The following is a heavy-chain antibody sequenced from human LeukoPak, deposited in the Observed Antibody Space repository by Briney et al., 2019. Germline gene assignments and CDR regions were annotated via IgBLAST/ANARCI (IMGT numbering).Heavy chain of an antibody. CDR1: GYTFTSYD. CDR3: ARGGYYFDY. CDR2: MNPNSGNT. V-gene: IGHV1-8*01. J-gene: IGHJ4*02. Sequence: ASVKVSCKASGYTFTSYDINWVRQATGQGLEWMGWMNPNSGNTGYAQKFQGRGTMTGNTSITTAHMELSSLSSEDTAVYYCARGGYYFDYWGQGTLVTVSS.